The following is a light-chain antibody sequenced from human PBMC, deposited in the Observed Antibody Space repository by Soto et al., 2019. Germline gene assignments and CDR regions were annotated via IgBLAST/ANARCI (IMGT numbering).Light chain of an antibody. CDR2: AAS. V-gene: IGKV1-27*01. J-gene: IGKJ5*01. CDR1: QGINNY. CDR3: QNYNSAPFA. Sequence: DFQRTQSPSSLSASIADRITITCRASQGINNYLAWYQQKPGNVPNLLIYAASTLQSGVPSRFSGSGSGTDFNLTISSLRPEDIATYYCQNYNSAPFAFGQGTRLEIK.